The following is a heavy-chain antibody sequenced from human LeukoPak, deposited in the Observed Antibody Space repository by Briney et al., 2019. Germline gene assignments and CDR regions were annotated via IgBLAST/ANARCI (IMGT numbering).Heavy chain of an antibody. V-gene: IGHV3-48*03. CDR3: ARISTAWYALDI. CDR2: ISAGGSIT. J-gene: IGHJ3*02. CDR1: GFMFSSHE. Sequence: GGSLRLSCEASGFMFSSHEVNWVRQPPGRGLEWISYISAGGSITYYADSVKGRFTVSRDNAKSSLYLQMINLRVEDSALYYGARISTAWYALDIWGQGTIVSVSP. D-gene: IGHD2-2*01.